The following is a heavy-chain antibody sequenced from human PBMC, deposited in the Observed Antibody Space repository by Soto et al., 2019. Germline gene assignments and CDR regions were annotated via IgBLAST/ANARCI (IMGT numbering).Heavy chain of an antibody. CDR1: GFTFSSYI. V-gene: IGHV3-48*02. Sequence: PGGSLRLSCAASGFTFSSYIMNWVRQAPGKGLEWVSYISSSSSTIYYADSVKGRFTISRDNAKNSLYLQMNSLRDEDTAVYYCAGDSDTAMVSGMDVWGQGTTVTVSS. D-gene: IGHD5-18*01. CDR3: AGDSDTAMVSGMDV. CDR2: ISSSSSTI. J-gene: IGHJ6*02.